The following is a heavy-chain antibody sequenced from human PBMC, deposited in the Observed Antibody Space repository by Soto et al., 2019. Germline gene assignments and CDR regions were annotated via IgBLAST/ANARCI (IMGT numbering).Heavy chain of an antibody. D-gene: IGHD1-26*01. CDR2: ISYDGSNK. V-gene: IGHV3-30-3*01. CDR3: ARAVGATDY. CDR1: GFTFSSYA. Sequence: QVQLVESGGGVVQPGRSLRLSCAASGFTFSSYAMHWVRQAPGKGLEWVAVISYDGSNKYYADSVKGRFTISRDNSKNTLYLQLNSLRAEDSAVYYCARAVGATDYWGPGNLVTDSS. J-gene: IGHJ4*02.